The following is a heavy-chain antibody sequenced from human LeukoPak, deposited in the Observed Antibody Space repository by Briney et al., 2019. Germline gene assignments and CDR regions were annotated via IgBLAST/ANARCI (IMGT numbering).Heavy chain of an antibody. D-gene: IGHD6-13*01. J-gene: IGHJ6*02. CDR1: GGSFSGYY. CDR3: AGYCIAAAGWGNYYYYYGMDV. V-gene: IGHV4-34*01. Sequence: SSETLSLTCAVYGGSFSGYYWSWIRQPPGKGREWIGEINHSGSTNYNPSLKSRVTISVDTSKNQFSLKLSSVTAADTAVYYCAGYCIAAAGWGNYYYYYGMDVWGQGTTVTVSS. CDR2: INHSGST.